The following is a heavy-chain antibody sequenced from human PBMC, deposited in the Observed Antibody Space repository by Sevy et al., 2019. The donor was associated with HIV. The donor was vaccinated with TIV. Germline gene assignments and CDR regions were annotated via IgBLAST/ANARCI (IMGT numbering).Heavy chain of an antibody. CDR2: IYTSGST. J-gene: IGHJ5*02. D-gene: IGHD3-9*01. CDR1: GGSISSYY. Sequence: SETLSLTCTVSGGSISSYYWSWIRQPAGKGLEWIGRIYTSGSTNYNPSLKSRVTMSVDTSKNQFSPRLSSVTAADTAVYYCARGGSYDILTGYYGAGWFDPWGQGTLVTVSS. V-gene: IGHV4-4*07. CDR3: ARGGSYDILTGYYGAGWFDP.